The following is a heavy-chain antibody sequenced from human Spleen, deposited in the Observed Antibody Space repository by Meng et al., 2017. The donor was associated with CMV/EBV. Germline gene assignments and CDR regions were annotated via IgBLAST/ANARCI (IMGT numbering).Heavy chain of an antibody. D-gene: IGHD2-2*01. CDR2: INGDGSSR. CDR3: TSVGLIVEPAELSPLEYFAL. J-gene: IGHJ2*01. CDR1: GFTFSSYW. Sequence: GESLKISCAASGFTFSSYWMHWVRQAPGKGLVWVSRINGDGSSRSYGDSVKGRFTISRDNGKNTLYLQMNSLRAEDSAVYYCTSVGLIVEPAELSPLEYFALWGRGTLVTVSS. V-gene: IGHV3-74*01.